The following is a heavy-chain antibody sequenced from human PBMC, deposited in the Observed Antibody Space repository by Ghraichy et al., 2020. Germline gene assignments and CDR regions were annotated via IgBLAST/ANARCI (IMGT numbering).Heavy chain of an antibody. D-gene: IGHD5-18*01. CDR3: ATDSTPGVDTAMVTPYGMDV. CDR2: FDPEDGET. V-gene: IGHV1-24*01. Sequence: ASVKVSCKVSGYTLTELSMHWVRQAPGKGLEWMGGFDPEDGETIYAQKFQGRVTMTEDTSTDTAYMELSSLRSEDTAVYYCATDSTPGVDTAMVTPYGMDVWGQGTTVTVSS. J-gene: IGHJ6*02. CDR1: GYTLTELS.